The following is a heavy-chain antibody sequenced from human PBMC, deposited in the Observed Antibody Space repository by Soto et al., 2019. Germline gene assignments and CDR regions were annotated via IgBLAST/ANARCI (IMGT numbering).Heavy chain of an antibody. D-gene: IGHD2-15*01. J-gene: IGHJ3*02. Sequence: GGSLRLSCAASGFTFSSYSMNWVRQAPGKGLEWVSYISSSSSTIYYADSVKGRFTISRDNAKNSLYLQMNSLRAEDTAVYYCASWLLPLRYDAFDIWGQGTMVTVSS. CDR1: GFTFSSYS. CDR3: ASWLLPLRYDAFDI. CDR2: ISSSSSTI. V-gene: IGHV3-48*01.